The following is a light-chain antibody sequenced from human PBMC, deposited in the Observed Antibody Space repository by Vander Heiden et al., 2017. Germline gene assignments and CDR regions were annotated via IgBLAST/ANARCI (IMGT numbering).Light chain of an antibody. J-gene: IGLJ2*01. CDR3: GTWDSSLSAVV. CDR1: SSNIGNNY. Sequence: QPVLTQPPAVSAAPGQKVPISCSGSSSNIGNNYVSWYQQLPGTAPKLLIYDNNKRPSGIPDRFSGSKSGTSATLGITGLQTGDEADYYCGTWDSSLSAVVFGGGTKLTVL. V-gene: IGLV1-51*01. CDR2: DNN.